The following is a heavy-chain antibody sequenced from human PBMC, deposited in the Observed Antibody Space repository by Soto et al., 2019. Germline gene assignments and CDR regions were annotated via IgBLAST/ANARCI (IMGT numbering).Heavy chain of an antibody. J-gene: IGHJ4*02. CDR3: ARDLAVGPVDY. Sequence: QVQLVQSGAEVKKPGASVKVSCKASGYTFTSYGISWVREAPGQGLEWMGWISAYNGNTKYAQKLQGRVTMTTDTSTSRAYMEVRSLRSDDTAVYYCARDLAVGPVDYWGQGTLVTVSS. CDR1: GYTFTSYG. V-gene: IGHV1-18*01. CDR2: ISAYNGNT.